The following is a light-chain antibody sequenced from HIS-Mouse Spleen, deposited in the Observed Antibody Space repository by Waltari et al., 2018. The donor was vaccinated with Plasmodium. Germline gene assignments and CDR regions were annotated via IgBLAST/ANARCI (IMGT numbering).Light chain of an antibody. V-gene: IGKV3-15*01. Sequence: EIVMTQSPATLSVSPGERATLSCRASQSVSSNVAWYQQTPGQAPRLLIYGASTRATGIPARFSGSGSGTEFTLTISSLQSEDFAVYYCQQYNNWSFTFGPGTKVDIK. CDR3: QQYNNWSFT. CDR1: QSVSSN. J-gene: IGKJ3*01. CDR2: GAS.